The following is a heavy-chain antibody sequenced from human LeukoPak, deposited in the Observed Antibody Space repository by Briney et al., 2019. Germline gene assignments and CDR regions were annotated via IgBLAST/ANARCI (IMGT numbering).Heavy chain of an antibody. CDR1: GFTVSSNY. Sequence: GGSLRLSCAASGFTVSSNYMSWVRQAPGRGLEWVSVIYSGGSTYYADSVKGRFTISRDNSKNTLYLQMNSLRAEDTAVYYCAILRSWEAAFDIWGQGTMVTVSS. V-gene: IGHV3-53*01. J-gene: IGHJ3*02. CDR2: IYSGGST. CDR3: AILRSWEAAFDI. D-gene: IGHD6-13*01.